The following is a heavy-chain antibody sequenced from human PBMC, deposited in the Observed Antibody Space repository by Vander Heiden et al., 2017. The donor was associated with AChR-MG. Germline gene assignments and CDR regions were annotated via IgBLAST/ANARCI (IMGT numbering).Heavy chain of an antibody. Sequence: QVQLQESGPGLVKPSETLSLTCTVAGGSISSYYWSWIRQPPGKGLEWIGYIYYSGTTNYNPSLKSRVTISVDTSKNQFSLKLSSLTAADTALYYCARHTNSYYDRWFDPWGQGTLVTVSS. J-gene: IGHJ5*02. CDR1: GGSISSYY. V-gene: IGHV4-59*08. CDR3: ARHTNSYYDRWFDP. CDR2: IYYSGTT. D-gene: IGHD3-9*01.